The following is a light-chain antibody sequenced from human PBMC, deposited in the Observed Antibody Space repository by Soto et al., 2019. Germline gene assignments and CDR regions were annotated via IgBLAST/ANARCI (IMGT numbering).Light chain of an antibody. CDR3: QKYNSAPWT. Sequence: DIQMTQSPSSLSASVGDRVTITCRASQGISNYLAWYQQQPGKVPKLLIYVASTLQSGVPSRFSGSGSGTDFTLTISSLQPEDVATHYCQKYNSAPWTFGQGTKFEIK. CDR1: QGISNY. J-gene: IGKJ1*01. V-gene: IGKV1-27*01. CDR2: VAS.